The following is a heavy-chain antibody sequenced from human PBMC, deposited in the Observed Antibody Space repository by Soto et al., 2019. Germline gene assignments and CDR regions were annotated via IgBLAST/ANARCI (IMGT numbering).Heavy chain of an antibody. V-gene: IGHV1-46*01. CDR3: ARDPQDIVLMVYAIPYYGMDV. CDR1: GYTFTSYY. CDR2: INPSGGST. D-gene: IGHD2-8*01. Sequence: ASVKVSCKASGYTFTSYYMHWVRQTPRQGLEWMGIINPSGGSTSYAQKFQGRVTMTRDTSTSTVYMELSSLRSEDTAVYYCARDPQDIVLMVYAIPYYGMDVWGQGTTVTVSS. J-gene: IGHJ6*02.